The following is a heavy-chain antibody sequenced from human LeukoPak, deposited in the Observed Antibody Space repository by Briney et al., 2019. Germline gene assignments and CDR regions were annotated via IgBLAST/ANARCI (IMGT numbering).Heavy chain of an antibody. CDR3: TTDTWYSAGH. D-gene: IGHD2-15*01. V-gene: IGHV3-7*03. J-gene: IGHJ4*02. Sequence: GGSLRLSCAASGFTFSSYRMNWVRQAPGKGLEWVANIKQDGSEKYYVDSVKGRFTISRDNAKNSLFLQMNSLRAEDTAIYYCTTDTWYSAGHWGQGTLVTVSS. CDR1: GFTFSSYR. CDR2: IKQDGSEK.